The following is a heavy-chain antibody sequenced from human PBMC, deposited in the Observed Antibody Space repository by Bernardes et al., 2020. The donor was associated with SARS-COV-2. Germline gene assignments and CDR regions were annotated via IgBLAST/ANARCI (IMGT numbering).Heavy chain of an antibody. CDR1: GFTFSSYA. J-gene: IGHJ4*02. CDR2: ISYDGSNK. CDR3: ARGYYDYVWGSYRYTGDYFDY. V-gene: IGHV3-30*01. Sequence: GGSLRLSCAASGFTFSSYAMHWVRQAPGKGLEWVAVISYDGSNKYYADSVKGRFTISRDNSKNTLYLQMNSLRAEDTAVYYCARGYYDYVWGSYRYTGDYFDYWGQGTLVTVSS. D-gene: IGHD3-16*02.